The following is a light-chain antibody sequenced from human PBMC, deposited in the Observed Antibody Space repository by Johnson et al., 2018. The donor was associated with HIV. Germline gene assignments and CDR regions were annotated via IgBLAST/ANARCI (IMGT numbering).Light chain of an antibody. V-gene: IGLV1-44*01. CDR2: RNN. J-gene: IGLJ1*01. CDR3: VTWDNSLSAYV. Sequence: QSVLTQPPSASGPPGQRVTISCSGSSSNIGSNTVNWYQQLPGTAPKLLIYRNNQRPSGVPDRFSGSKSGTSATLGITGLQTGDEADYYCVTWDNSLSAYVFGTGTRVTVL. CDR1: SSNIGSNT.